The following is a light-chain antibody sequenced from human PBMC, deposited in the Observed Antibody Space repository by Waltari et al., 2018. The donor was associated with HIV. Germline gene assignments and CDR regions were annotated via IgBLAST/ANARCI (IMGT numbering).Light chain of an antibody. CDR1: SSDIGAYDS. Sequence: QSALTQPPSASGPLGQSVTISCTGSSSDIGAYDSVSWFQQHPPSAPKLLLYDVPRRPSTVSDRFSGSRSGSTAFLTVAGLQPDDEATYFCSAYGDSLRVLFGGGTNVTVL. V-gene: IGLV2-8*01. CDR2: DVP. CDR3: SAYGDSLRVL. J-gene: IGLJ3*02.